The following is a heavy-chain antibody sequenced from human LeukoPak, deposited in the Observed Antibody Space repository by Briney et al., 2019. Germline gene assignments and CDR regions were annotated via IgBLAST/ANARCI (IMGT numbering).Heavy chain of an antibody. V-gene: IGHV4-39*01. Sequence: SETLSLTCTVSGGSISSSSYHWGWIRQPPGKGLEWIGSIYYSGSTYYNPSLKSRVAISVDTPNNQFSLKLSSVTAADTAVYYCARHSSSWYHFDYWGQGTLVTVSS. D-gene: IGHD6-13*01. CDR2: IYYSGST. J-gene: IGHJ4*02. CDR3: ARHSSSWYHFDY. CDR1: GGSISSSSYH.